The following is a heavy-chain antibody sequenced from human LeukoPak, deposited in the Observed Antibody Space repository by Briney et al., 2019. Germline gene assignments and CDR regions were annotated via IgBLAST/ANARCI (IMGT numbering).Heavy chain of an antibody. CDR3: ARDRVTGTLDFDS. Sequence: PGGSMRLSCAASGFTVSSNYMSWVRQAPGKGLEWVSVTYGGGSTYYADSVKGRFSISRDNSKNTLYLQMSSLRTGDTAVYYCARDRVTGTLDFDSWGQGTLVTVSS. CDR1: GFTVSSNY. J-gene: IGHJ4*02. CDR2: TYGGGST. V-gene: IGHV3-66*02. D-gene: IGHD1-20*01.